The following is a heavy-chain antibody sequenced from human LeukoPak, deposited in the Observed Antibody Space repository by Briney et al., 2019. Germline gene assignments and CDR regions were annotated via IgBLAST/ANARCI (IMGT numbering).Heavy chain of an antibody. Sequence: GGSLRLSCAASGFTFSNAWMSWVRQAPGKGLEWVGRIKSKTDGGTTDYAAPVKGRFTISRDDSKNTLYLQMNSLKTEDTAVYYCTTIDKAAAGQRRYYFDYWGQGTLVTVSS. CDR2: IKSKTDGGTT. CDR3: TTIDKAAAGQRRYYFDY. D-gene: IGHD6-13*01. V-gene: IGHV3-15*01. J-gene: IGHJ4*02. CDR1: GFTFSNAW.